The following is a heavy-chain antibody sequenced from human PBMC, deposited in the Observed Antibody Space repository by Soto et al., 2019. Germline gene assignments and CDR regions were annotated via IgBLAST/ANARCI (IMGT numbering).Heavy chain of an antibody. D-gene: IGHD5-12*01. Sequence: EVQLVESGGGLVQPGGSLRLSCAASGFTFSNYWMSWVRQAPGKGLEWVANIKKDGSEKNYVDSVKGRFTISRDNGKNTLDLQMNSLRAEDTAVYYCASVAIWGQGTPVTVSS. CDR1: GFTFSNYW. J-gene: IGHJ4*02. V-gene: IGHV3-7*01. CDR3: ASVAI. CDR2: IKKDGSEK.